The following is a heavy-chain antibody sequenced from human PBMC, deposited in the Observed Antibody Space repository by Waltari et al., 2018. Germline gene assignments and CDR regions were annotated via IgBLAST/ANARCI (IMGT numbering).Heavy chain of an antibody. Sequence: EVQLVESGGGLVQPGRSPRLSCAASGFTFDDYAMHWVRQAPGKGLEWVSGISWNSGSIGYADSVKGRFTISRDNAKNSLYLQMNSLRAEDTALYYCAKDSGEIVSYYFDYWGQGTLVTVSS. V-gene: IGHV3-9*01. D-gene: IGHD3-22*01. CDR2: ISWNSGSI. CDR1: GFTFDDYA. J-gene: IGHJ4*02. CDR3: AKDSGEIVSYYFDY.